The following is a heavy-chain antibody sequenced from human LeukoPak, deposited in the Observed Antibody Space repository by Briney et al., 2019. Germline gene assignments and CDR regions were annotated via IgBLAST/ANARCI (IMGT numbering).Heavy chain of an antibody. CDR3: ARGSSSGWYLPDY. CDR2: INPNSGGT. V-gene: IGHV1-2*02. J-gene: IGHJ4*02. D-gene: IGHD6-19*01. CDR1: GYTFTGYY. Sequence: ASVKVSCKASGYTFTGYYMHWVRQAPGQGLEWMGWINPNSGGTNYAQKLQGRVTMTTDTSTSTAYMELRSLRSDDTAVYYCARGSSSGWYLPDYWGQGTLVTVSS.